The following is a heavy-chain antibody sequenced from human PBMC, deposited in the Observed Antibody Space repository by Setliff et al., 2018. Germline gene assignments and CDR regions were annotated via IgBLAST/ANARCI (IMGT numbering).Heavy chain of an antibody. Sequence: SETLSLTCAVYGGSFSDHYIDWIRQPPGKRLEWIGEIIHSGSTNYNPSLKSRVTISMDTSKNQYSLKVSSVTAADTAVYYCARSFSRREKFLLDYWGQGALVTVSS. J-gene: IGHJ4*02. CDR1: GGSFSDHY. CDR2: IIHSGST. V-gene: IGHV4-34*12. CDR3: ARSFSRREKFLLDY.